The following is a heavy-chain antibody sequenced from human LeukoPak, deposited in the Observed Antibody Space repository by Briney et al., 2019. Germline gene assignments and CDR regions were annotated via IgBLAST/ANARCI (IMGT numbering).Heavy chain of an antibody. CDR1: GFTFNNYG. CDR2: IGYAGINK. D-gene: IGHD3-10*01. J-gene: IGHJ6*03. CDR3: AKNAGPLGFGDYYYMDV. Sequence: PGGSLRLSCAASGFTFNNYGMHWVRQAPGKGLEWVAVIGYAGINKHYADSLKGRFTISRDSSKSTVYLQMNSLRAEDTAVYYCAKNAGPLGFGDYYYMDVWGKGITVTVSS. V-gene: IGHV3-30*02.